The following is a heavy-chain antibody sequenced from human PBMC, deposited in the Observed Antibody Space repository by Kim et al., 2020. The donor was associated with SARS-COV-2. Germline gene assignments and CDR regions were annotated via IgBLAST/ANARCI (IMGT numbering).Heavy chain of an antibody. V-gene: IGHV4-39*01. CDR2: IYYSGST. CDR1: GGSISSSSYY. CDR3: ARLTGAFDI. Sequence: SETLSLTCTVSGGSISSSSYYWGWIRQPPGKGLEWIGSIYYSGSTYYNPSLKSRVTISVDTSKNQFSLKLSSVTAADTAVYYCARLTGAFDIWGQGTMVTFSS. J-gene: IGHJ3*02.